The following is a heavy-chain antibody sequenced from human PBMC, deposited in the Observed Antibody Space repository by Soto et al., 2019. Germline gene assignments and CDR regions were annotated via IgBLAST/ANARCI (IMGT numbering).Heavy chain of an antibody. CDR2: INSDGSST. J-gene: IGHJ6*03. CDR1: GFTFSSYW. D-gene: IGHD2-2*01. Sequence: EVQLVGSGGGLVQPGGSLRLSCAASGFTFSSYWMHWVRQAPGKGLVWVSRINSDGSSTSYADSVKGRFTISRDNAKNTLYLQMNSLRAEDTAVYYCAREGVDIVVVPAATTWDYYYYYYMDVWGKGTTVTVSS. V-gene: IGHV3-74*01. CDR3: AREGVDIVVVPAATTWDYYYYYYMDV.